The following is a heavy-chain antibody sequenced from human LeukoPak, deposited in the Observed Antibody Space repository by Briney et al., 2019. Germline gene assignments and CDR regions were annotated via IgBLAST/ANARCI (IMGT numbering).Heavy chain of an antibody. V-gene: IGHV4-39*07. Sequence: SETLSLTCAVSGGSMTTRNYYWGWIRQPPGKGLEWIGHKYYSGSTYYNPSLKSRVSISVDTTIYLFSLKLSSVTAADTAVYYCARGLSDSKVDIVATIGDPLYRGFDYWGQGTLVTVSS. CDR1: GGSMTTRNYY. CDR2: KYYSGST. D-gene: IGHD5-12*01. CDR3: ARGLSDSKVDIVATIGDPLYRGFDY. J-gene: IGHJ4*02.